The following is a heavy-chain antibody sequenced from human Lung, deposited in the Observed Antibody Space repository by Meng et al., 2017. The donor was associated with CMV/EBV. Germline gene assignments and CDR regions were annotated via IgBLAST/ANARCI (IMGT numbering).Heavy chain of an antibody. CDR3: TKDWSHARDV. J-gene: IGHJ6*02. Sequence: GESXKISCAVSGFSGSGIHWVRQASGKGLEWVGHSRSKDFSYATEFAASVKGRFTISRDESKNTAHLQMNSLKTEDTAVYYCTKDWSHARDVWGQGTTVT. D-gene: IGHD1-1*01. CDR2: SRSKDFSYAT. V-gene: IGHV3-73*01. CDR1: GFSGSG.